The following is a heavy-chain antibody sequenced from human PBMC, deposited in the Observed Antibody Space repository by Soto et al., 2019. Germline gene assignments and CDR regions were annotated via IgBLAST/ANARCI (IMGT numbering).Heavy chain of an antibody. V-gene: IGHV1-69*13. CDR2: IIPIFGTA. CDR3: ARDPVVEPVPNSISGTYYYYYGMDV. J-gene: IGHJ6*02. D-gene: IGHD2-2*01. Sequence: SVKVSCKASGGTFSSYAISWVRQAPGQGLEWMGGIIPIFGTANYAQKFQGRVTITADESTSTAYMELSSLRSEDTAVYYCARDPVVEPVPNSISGTYYYYYGMDVWGQGTTVTVSS. CDR1: GGTFSSYA.